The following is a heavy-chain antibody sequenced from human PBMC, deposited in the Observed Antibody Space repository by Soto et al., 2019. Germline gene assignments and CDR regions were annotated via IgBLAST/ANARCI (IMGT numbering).Heavy chain of an antibody. CDR2: ISLYHHST. CDR1: GYPFTDYF. V-gene: IGHV1-46*01. Sequence: ASVKVSCKTSGYPFTDYFIHWVRQAPGQGLEWMGIISLYHHSTSYAQKFQGRLTVTADTSTTTVYMDLSSLTSEDSAVYWCARELYSCGGDCPYYMDYWGQGTMVTVYS. CDR3: ARELYSCGGDCPYYMDY. J-gene: IGHJ4*02. D-gene: IGHD2-21*02.